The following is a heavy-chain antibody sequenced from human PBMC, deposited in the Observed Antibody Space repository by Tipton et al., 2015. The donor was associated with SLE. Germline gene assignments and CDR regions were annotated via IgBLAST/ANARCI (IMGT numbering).Heavy chain of an antibody. J-gene: IGHJ3*02. CDR1: GFTVSSNY. V-gene: IGHV3-53*05. CDR3: ARDYIAAVGAFDI. D-gene: IGHD6-13*01. CDR2: IYSGGST. Sequence: SLRLSCAASGFTVSSNYMSWVRQAPGKGLEWVSVIYSGGSTYYADSVKGRFTISRDNSKNTLYLQMNSLRAEDTAVYYCARDYIAAVGAFDILGQGTMVPV.